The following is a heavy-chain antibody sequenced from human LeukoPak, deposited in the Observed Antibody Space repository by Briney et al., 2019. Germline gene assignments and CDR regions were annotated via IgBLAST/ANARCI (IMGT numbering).Heavy chain of an antibody. CDR3: ARDPAAAPRGFGMDV. V-gene: IGHV3-33*01. J-gene: IGHJ6*02. Sequence: PGGSLRLSCAASGFTFSSYGMHWVRQAPGKGLEWVAVIWFDGSNRYYADSVKGRFTIYRDNSKNTLTLQMNGLRAEDTAMYYCARDPAAAPRGFGMDVWGQGTTVTVSS. CDR2: IWFDGSNR. D-gene: IGHD2-15*01. CDR1: GFTFSSYG.